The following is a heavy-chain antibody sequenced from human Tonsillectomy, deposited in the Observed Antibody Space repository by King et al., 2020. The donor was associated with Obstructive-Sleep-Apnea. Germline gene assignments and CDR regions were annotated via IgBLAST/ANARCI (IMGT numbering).Heavy chain of an antibody. CDR2: INHGGST. D-gene: IGHD2-21*02. V-gene: IGHV4-34*01. CDR1: GGSFSGYY. Sequence: HVQLQQWGAGLLKPSETMSLTCAVYGGSFSGYYWTWIRQPPGKGLEWIGEINHGGSTNYNPSLKSRLTISADPSKNQFSLNLSSVTAADTAVYYCARNSRVMVTAIARDYFDFWGQGTLVTVSS. CDR3: ARNSRVMVTAIARDYFDF. J-gene: IGHJ4*02.